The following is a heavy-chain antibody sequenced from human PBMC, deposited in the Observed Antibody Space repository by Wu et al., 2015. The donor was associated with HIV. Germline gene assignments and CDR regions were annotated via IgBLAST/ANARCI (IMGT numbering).Heavy chain of an antibody. D-gene: IGHD3-10*01. CDR3: AKLADTTVHYYRYYYFDS. J-gene: IGHJ4*02. Sequence: QVQLVQSETEVKKPGASVKVSCKTSGYIFTAFYIHWVRQAPGQGLEWMGWINLHSGGTSYAQNFYGRVTMTRDTSVSTAYMELSSLTSDDTAVYYCAKLADTTVHYYRYYYFDSWGQGTLVAASS. CDR1: GYIFTAFY. CDR2: INLHSGGT. V-gene: IGHV1-2*02.